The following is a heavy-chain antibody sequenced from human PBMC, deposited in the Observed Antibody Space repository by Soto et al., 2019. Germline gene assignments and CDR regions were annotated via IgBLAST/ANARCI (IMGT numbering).Heavy chain of an antibody. J-gene: IGHJ4*02. CDR2: VSDSGSV. V-gene: IGHV4-59*02. D-gene: IGHD6-19*01. Sequence: QVQLQESGPGLVKPSETLSLSCSVSGSSVASYYWSWIRQPPGKGLEWIAYVSDSGSVNYHPSLRSRVPIAVDPSTSQFTLNLNSVTAADTAVYYCARIRRDNRGWYRLDYWGQGILVTVSS. CDR1: GSSVASYY. CDR3: ARIRRDNRGWYRLDY.